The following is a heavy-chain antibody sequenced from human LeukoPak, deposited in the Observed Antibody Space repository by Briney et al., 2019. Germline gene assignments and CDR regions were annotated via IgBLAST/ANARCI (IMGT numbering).Heavy chain of an antibody. V-gene: IGHV3-23*01. CDR1: GFTFSNSA. CDR2: ISGTGGST. CDR3: AHRYGDY. J-gene: IGHJ4*02. Sequence: GGSLRLSCVASGFTFSNSAMSWVRQAPGKGLEWVSTISGTGGSTYFADSVKGRFSISRDNSENTLYLQMNSLRADDTAVYYCAHRYGDYWGQGTRVTVSS. D-gene: IGHD4-17*01.